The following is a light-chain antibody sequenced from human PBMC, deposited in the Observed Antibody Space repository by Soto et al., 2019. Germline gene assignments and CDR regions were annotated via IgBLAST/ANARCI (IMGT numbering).Light chain of an antibody. CDR3: QESYSTLYT. CDR1: XSIXXY. CDR2: AAS. Sequence: DIQMTQSPSXLSASVGDXVTITCRASXSIXXYLNWYQQKPGKAPKLLIYAASSLQSGVPSRFSGSGSGTDFTLTISSLQPEDFATYSCQESYSTLYTFGQGTKLEIK. V-gene: IGKV1-39*01. J-gene: IGKJ2*01.